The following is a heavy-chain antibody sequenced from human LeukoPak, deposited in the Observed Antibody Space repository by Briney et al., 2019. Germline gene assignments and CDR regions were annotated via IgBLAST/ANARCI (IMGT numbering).Heavy chain of an antibody. Sequence: GGSLRLSCVGSGFTFGSYWMSWVRQAPGKGLEWVANIKHDGSDHYYADSVAGRFTISRDNAKNSLYLEMSSLRAEDAAVYFCVRHPGSYNVLTGYSYYFDYWGQGTMVTVSS. CDR1: GFTFGSYW. CDR3: VRHPGSYNVLTGYSYYFDY. V-gene: IGHV3-7*01. J-gene: IGHJ4*02. CDR2: IKHDGSDH. D-gene: IGHD3-9*01.